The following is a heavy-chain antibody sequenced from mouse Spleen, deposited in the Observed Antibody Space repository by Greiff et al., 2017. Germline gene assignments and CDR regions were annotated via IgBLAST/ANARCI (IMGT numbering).Heavy chain of an antibody. J-gene: IGHJ2*01. V-gene: IGHV1S56*01. Sequence: QVQLQQSGPELVKPGASVRISCKASGYTFTSYYIHWVKQRPGQGLEWIGWIYPGNVNTKYNEKFKGKATLTADKSSSTAYMQLSSLTSEDSAVYFCAREEGLLRLFDYWGQGTTLTVSS. CDR3: AREEGLLRLFDY. D-gene: IGHD1-2*01. CDR1: GYTFTSYY. CDR2: IYPGNVNT.